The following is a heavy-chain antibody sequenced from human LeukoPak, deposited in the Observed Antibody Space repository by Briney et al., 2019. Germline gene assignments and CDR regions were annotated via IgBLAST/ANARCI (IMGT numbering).Heavy chain of an antibody. J-gene: IGHJ6*03. V-gene: IGHV4-31*03. CDR1: GGSISSGGYY. CDR3: ARVTIFGIYYYYYMDV. Sequence: PSETLSLTCTVSGGSISSGGYYWSWIRQHPGKGLEWIGYIHYSGSTYYNPSLKSRVTISVDTSKNQFSLKLSSVTAADTAVYYCARVTIFGIYYYYYMDVWGKGTTVTVSS. CDR2: IHYSGST. D-gene: IGHD3-3*01.